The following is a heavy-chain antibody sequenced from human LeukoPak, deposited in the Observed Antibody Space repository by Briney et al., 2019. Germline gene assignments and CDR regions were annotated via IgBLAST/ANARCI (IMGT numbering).Heavy chain of an antibody. CDR3: ARDPPSAVVASYYYGMDV. CDR1: GYTFTSYY. Sequence: ASVKVSCKASGYTFTSYYMHWVRLAPGQGLELMGIINTSGGSTSYAQKFQGRVTMTRDTSTSTVYMELSSLRSEDTAVYYCARDPPSAVVASYYYGMDVWGQGTTVTVSS. V-gene: IGHV1-46*01. CDR2: INTSGGST. D-gene: IGHD2-15*01. J-gene: IGHJ6*02.